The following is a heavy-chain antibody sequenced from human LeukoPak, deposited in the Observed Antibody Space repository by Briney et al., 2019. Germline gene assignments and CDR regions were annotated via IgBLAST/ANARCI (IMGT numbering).Heavy chain of an antibody. V-gene: IGHV3-48*03. J-gene: IGHJ6*03. CDR3: ARDPNDFWSGFYYYYMDV. CDR2: ISRSGGGSIR. CDR1: GFTFSSYE. Sequence: GGSLRLSCAASGFTFSSYEMLWFRQSPGKGLEWVSYISRSGGGSIRYYSDSVKGRFTISRDNAKNSLYLQMNSLRAEDTAVYYCARDPNDFWSGFYYYYMDVWGKGTTVTVSS. D-gene: IGHD3-3*01.